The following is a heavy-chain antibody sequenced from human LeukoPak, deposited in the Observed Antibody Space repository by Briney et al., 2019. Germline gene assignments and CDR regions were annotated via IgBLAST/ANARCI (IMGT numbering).Heavy chain of an antibody. D-gene: IGHD6-13*01. CDR1: GFTFDDYA. V-gene: IGHV3-9*01. J-gene: IGHJ4*02. CDR3: AKDISWASSSSWCYDY. Sequence: PGRSLRLSCAASGFTFDDYAMHWVRQAPGKGLEWVSGISWNSGSIGYADSAKGRFTISRDNAKNSLYLQMNSLRAEDTALYYCAKDISWASSSSWCYDYWGQGTLVTVSS. CDR2: ISWNSGSI.